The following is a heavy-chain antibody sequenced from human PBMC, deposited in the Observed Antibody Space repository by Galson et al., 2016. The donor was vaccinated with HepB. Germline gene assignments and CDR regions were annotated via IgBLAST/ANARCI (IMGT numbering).Heavy chain of an antibody. CDR3: AKAADYYDSSGYYYLNWFDP. Sequence: SLRLSCAASGFTFRSYAMSWVRQAPGKGLEWVSAISGSGGSTYYADSVKGRFTISRNNSKNTLYLQMNSLRAEDTAVYYCAKAADYYDSSGYYYLNWFDPWGQGTLVTVSS. V-gene: IGHV3-23*01. D-gene: IGHD3-22*01. CDR1: GFTFRSYA. J-gene: IGHJ5*02. CDR2: ISGSGGST.